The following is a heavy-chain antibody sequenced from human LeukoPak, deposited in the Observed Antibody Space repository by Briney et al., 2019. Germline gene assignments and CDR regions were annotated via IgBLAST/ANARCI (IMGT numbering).Heavy chain of an antibody. CDR1: GFTSSTYW. CDR2: IKQDGSEK. D-gene: IGHD6-19*01. V-gene: IGHV3-7*01. Sequence: GGSLRLSCAASGFTSSTYWMSWVRQAPGKGLEWVANIKQDGSEKYYVDSVKGRFTISRDNAKNSLYLQMNSLRVEDTAVYYCARASAVAGTRDYWGQGTLVTVSS. CDR3: ARASAVAGTRDY. J-gene: IGHJ4*02.